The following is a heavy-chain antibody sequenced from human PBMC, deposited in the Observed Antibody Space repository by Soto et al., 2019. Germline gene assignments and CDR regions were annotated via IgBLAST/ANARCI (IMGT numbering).Heavy chain of an antibody. Sequence: SVKVSCKASGGTFNSYAISWVRQAPGQGLEWMGGIIPMFGTANYAQKFKGRVTIIADESTSTGYMELSSLRSEDTAVYYCARGWSYDILTAYSYWGQGTLVTVSS. CDR1: GGTFNSYA. CDR2: IIPMFGTA. D-gene: IGHD3-9*01. CDR3: ARGWSYDILTAYSY. J-gene: IGHJ4*02. V-gene: IGHV1-69*13.